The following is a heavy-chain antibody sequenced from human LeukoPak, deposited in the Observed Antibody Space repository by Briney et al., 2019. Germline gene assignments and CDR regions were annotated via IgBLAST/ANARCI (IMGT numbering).Heavy chain of an antibody. CDR3: ARTYSSARRAFDI. V-gene: IGHV4-4*02. CDR1: GGSISSSNW. Sequence: SETLSLTCAVSGGSISSSNWWSWVRQPPGKGLEWIGSIYYSGSTYYNPSLKSRVTISVDTSKNQFSLKLSSVTAADTAVYYCARTYSSARRAFDIWGQGTMVTVSS. CDR2: IYYSGST. D-gene: IGHD6-19*01. J-gene: IGHJ3*02.